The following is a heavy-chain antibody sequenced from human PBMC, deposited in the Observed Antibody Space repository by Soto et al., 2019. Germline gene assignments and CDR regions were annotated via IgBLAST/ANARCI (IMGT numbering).Heavy chain of an antibody. CDR2: INHSGST. Sequence: SDTLSLTCAVYGGSFSGYYWSWIRQPPGKGLEWIGEINHSGSTNYNPSLKSRVTISVDTSKNQFSLKLSSVTAADTAVYYCARPVAGSPYYFDYWGQGTLVTVSS. D-gene: IGHD6-19*01. CDR3: ARPVAGSPYYFDY. CDR1: GGSFSGYY. J-gene: IGHJ4*02. V-gene: IGHV4-34*01.